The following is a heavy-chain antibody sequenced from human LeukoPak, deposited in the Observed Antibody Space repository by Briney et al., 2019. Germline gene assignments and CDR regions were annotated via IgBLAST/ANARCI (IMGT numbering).Heavy chain of an antibody. CDR2: ISSSSSYI. CDR3: AREWQQLDRFDY. Sequence: GGSLRLSCAASGFTFSSYSMNWVRQAPGKGLEWVSSISSSSSYIYYADSVKGRFTISRDNAKNSLYLQMNSLRAEDTAVYYCAREWQQLDRFDYWGQGTLVTVSS. CDR1: GFTFSSYS. J-gene: IGHJ4*02. D-gene: IGHD6-13*01. V-gene: IGHV3-21*01.